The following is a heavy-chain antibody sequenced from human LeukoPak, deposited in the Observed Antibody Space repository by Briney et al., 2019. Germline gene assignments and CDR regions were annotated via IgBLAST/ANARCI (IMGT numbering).Heavy chain of an antibody. J-gene: IGHJ4*02. CDR2: IHTSGST. D-gene: IGHD3-10*01. Sequence: SETLSLTCTVSGGFTSSFFWTWIRQLAGKGLEWIGRIHTSGSTSYSPSLRSRVSMSVDTSKNQFSLRLTSVTAADTAVYYCAREVSSYYGSSFDYWGQGTLVTVSS. V-gene: IGHV4-4*07. CDR3: AREVSSYYGSSFDY. CDR1: GGFTSSFF.